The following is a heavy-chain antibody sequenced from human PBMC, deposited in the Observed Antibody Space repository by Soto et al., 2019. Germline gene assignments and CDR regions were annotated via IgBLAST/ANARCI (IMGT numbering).Heavy chain of an antibody. D-gene: IGHD6-19*01. CDR1: GFTFSDYW. V-gene: IGHV3-7*03. CDR2: IKKDGGGE. Sequence: GGSLRLSCAGSGFTFSDYWMNWVRQAPGKGLEWVANIKKDGGGELYVDSLKSRLTITKDTSKNQVVLTMTNMDPVDTATYYCAHRGRLALFDYWGQGTLVTVSS. CDR3: AHRGRLALFDY. J-gene: IGHJ4*02.